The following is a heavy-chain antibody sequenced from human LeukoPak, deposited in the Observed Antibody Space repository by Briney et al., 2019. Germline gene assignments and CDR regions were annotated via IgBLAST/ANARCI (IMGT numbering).Heavy chain of an antibody. CDR1: GDSVSSNSAA. D-gene: IGHD5/OR15-5a*01. V-gene: IGHV6-1*01. Sequence: SQTLSLTCAISGDSVSSNSAAWNWIRQSPSRGLEWLGRTYYRSKWYNDYAVSVKSRITINPDTSKNQFSLQLNSVTPEDTAVYYCARSGYPERGYSVPFDYWCQGTLVTVSS. CDR3: ARSGYPERGYSVPFDY. J-gene: IGHJ4*02. CDR2: TYYRSKWYN.